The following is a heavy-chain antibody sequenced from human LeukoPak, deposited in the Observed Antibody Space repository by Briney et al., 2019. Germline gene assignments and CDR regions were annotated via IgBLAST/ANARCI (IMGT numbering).Heavy chain of an antibody. V-gene: IGHV4-39*07. Sequence: PSETLSLTCTVSGGSISSSSYYWGWIRQPPGKGLEWIGSIYYSGSTYYNPSLKSRVTISVDTSKNQFSLKLSSMTAADTAVYYCARAYSYGNWFDPWGQGTLVTVSS. CDR1: GGSISSSSYY. CDR3: ARAYSYGNWFDP. D-gene: IGHD5-18*01. J-gene: IGHJ5*02. CDR2: IYYSGST.